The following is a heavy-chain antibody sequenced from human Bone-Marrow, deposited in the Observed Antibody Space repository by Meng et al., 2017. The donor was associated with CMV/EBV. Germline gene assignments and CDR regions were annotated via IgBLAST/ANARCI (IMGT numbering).Heavy chain of an antibody. D-gene: IGHD2-15*01. Sequence: SETLSLTCTVSGGSISRGDYYWRWIRQPPGKGLEWIGYIYYSGSTYYNPSLKSRVTISVDTSKNQFSLKLSSVTAADTAVYYCAREVGCSGGSCQPYYYGMDVWGQGTTVTGSS. CDR1: GGSISRGDYY. J-gene: IGHJ6*01. CDR3: AREVGCSGGSCQPYYYGMDV. V-gene: IGHV4-30-4*01. CDR2: IYYSGST.